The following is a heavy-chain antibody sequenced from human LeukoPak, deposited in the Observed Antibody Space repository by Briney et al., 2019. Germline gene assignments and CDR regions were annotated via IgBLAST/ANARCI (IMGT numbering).Heavy chain of an antibody. J-gene: IGHJ5*02. CDR2: IYYSGST. D-gene: IGHD3-3*01. CDR3: AAGGFWSGYLSWFDP. Sequence: SETLSLTCTVSGGSISSHYWSWIRQPPGKGLEWIGYIYYSGSTNYNPSLKSRVTISVDTSKNQFSLKLSSVTAADTAVYYCAAGGFWSGYLSWFDPWAREPWSPSPQ. CDR1: GGSISSHY. V-gene: IGHV4-59*11.